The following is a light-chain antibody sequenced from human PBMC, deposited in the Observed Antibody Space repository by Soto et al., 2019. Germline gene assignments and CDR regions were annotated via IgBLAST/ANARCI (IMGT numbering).Light chain of an antibody. CDR3: SSYTSTRTYV. Sequence: QFVLTPPASVSGSHGQSVTLSCTGTSSVVGGYNFVSWYLQLPGEARNLILYGVSDHPSGVSDRFSGSKSGDTASLTVSGPQAEDEADYYCSSYTSTRTYVFGTGTKVTVL. CDR2: GVS. V-gene: IGLV2-14*01. J-gene: IGLJ1*01. CDR1: SSVVGGYNF.